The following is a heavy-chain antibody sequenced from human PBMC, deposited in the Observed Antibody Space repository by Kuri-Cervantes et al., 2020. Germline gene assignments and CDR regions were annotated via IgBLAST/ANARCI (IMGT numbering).Heavy chain of an antibody. J-gene: IGHJ4*02. Sequence: GESLKISCAASGFTFSSYGMNWVRQAPGKGLEWLSYISFAGFITYADSVKGRFTISRDNAKSSVYLQMNSLRAEDTAVYYCARDLGLDYYGSGSLIDYWGQGTLVTVSS. CDR2: ISFAGFI. CDR3: ARDLGLDYYGSGSLIDY. CDR1: GFTFSSYG. V-gene: IGHV3-48*01. D-gene: IGHD3-10*01.